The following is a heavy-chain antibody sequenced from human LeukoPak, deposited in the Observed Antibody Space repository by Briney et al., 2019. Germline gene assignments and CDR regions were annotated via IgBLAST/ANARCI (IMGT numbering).Heavy chain of an antibody. CDR1: GFTFSSYA. V-gene: IGHV3-64D*09. CDR3: VITSATGPLDH. Sequence: GGSLRLSCSASGFTFSSYAMHWVRQAPGKGLEYVSAISGNGGNTYYADSLKGKFTISRDNSKSTLYLQMSSLRAEDTAVYYCVITSATGPLDHWGQGTLVTVPS. D-gene: IGHD6-6*01. J-gene: IGHJ4*02. CDR2: ISGNGGNT.